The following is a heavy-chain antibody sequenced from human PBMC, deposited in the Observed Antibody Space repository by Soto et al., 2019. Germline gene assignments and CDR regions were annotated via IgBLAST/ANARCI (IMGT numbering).Heavy chain of an antibody. V-gene: IGHV1-18*04. CDR1: GYTFTSYG. Sequence: VASVKVSCKASGYTFTSYGISWVRQAPGQGLEWMGWISAYNGNTNYAQKLQGRVTMTTDTSTSTAYMELRSLRSDDTAVYYCARVDIVLMGYASYGMDVWGQGTKGTVSS. CDR2: ISAYNGNT. CDR3: ARVDIVLMGYASYGMDV. J-gene: IGHJ6*02. D-gene: IGHD2-8*01.